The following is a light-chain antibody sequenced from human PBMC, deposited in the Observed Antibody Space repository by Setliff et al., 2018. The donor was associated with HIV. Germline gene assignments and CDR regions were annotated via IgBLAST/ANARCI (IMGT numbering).Light chain of an antibody. V-gene: IGLV2-14*01. CDR1: SNDVGRYDY. Sequence: QSVLTQPAPVSGSPGQSITISCTGTSNDVGRYDYISWYQQHPGKAPKLMIFQVNNRPSGVSNRFSGSKSGNTASLTISGLQAEDDADYYCTSYTTGSTLYVFGTGTKGTVL. CDR2: QVN. J-gene: IGLJ1*01. CDR3: TSYTTGSTLYV.